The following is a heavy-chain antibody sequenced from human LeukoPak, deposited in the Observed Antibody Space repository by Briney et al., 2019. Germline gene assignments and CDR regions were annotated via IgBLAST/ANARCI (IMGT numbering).Heavy chain of an antibody. D-gene: IGHD2-2*01. J-gene: IGHJ5*02. CDR1: GDSVSRKSVT. CDR3: ARRLTQYDCFDP. CDR2: TYYRLTWYN. V-gene: IGHV6-1*01. Sequence: SQTLSLTCAISGDSVSRKSVTWKWNRQSPSRGREWLGRTYYRLTWYNDYAVSVKGRITVNPDTSKNQFSLHRNSVTPEETAVYYCARRLTQYDCFDPWGQGILVTVSS.